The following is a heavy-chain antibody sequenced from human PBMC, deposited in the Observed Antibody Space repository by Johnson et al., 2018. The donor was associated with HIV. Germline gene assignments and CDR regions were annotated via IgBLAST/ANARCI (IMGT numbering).Heavy chain of an antibody. CDR3: ARVMDSGGYGDAFDI. D-gene: IGHD1-26*01. V-gene: IGHV3-66*03. J-gene: IGHJ3*02. CDR2: IYSGGST. CDR1: GFTFSSSY. Sequence: VQLVESGGGLIHPGGSLRLSCAASGFTFSSSYMTWVRQAPGKGLEWVSVIYSGGSTYYADSVKGRFTISRDNSKNTLYLQMNSLGAEDTAVYYCARVMDSGGYGDAFDIWGQGTMVTVSS.